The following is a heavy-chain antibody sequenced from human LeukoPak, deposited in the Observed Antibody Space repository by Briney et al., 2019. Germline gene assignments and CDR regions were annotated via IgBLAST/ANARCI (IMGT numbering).Heavy chain of an antibody. CDR1: VDFFTNRPQS. CDR3: ARGVSTRDSHSWFDS. Sequence: PSETLSLTCSVSVDFFTNRPQSGSWIRQPTGKGLEYIESIYTSEKIYYIPSLLNRVSISAGMSNKQFSLKVFSLTAADTAVYYCARGVSTRDSHSWFDSWGQGTLVTVSS. CDR2: IYTSEKI. V-gene: IGHV4-39*07. D-gene: IGHD2-21*01. J-gene: IGHJ5*01.